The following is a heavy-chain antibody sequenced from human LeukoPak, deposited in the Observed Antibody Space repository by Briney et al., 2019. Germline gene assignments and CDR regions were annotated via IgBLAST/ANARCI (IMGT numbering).Heavy chain of an antibody. D-gene: IGHD3-10*01. CDR2: ISYDGSNK. V-gene: IGHV3-30-3*01. J-gene: IGHJ4*02. CDR1: GFTFSSYA. Sequence: GRSLRLSCAASGFTFSSYAMHWVRQAPGKGLEWVAVISYDGSNKYYADSMKGRFTISRDNSKNTLYLQMNSLRAEDTAVYYCARDHRGVRDYFDYWGQGTLVTVSS. CDR3: ARDHRGVRDYFDY.